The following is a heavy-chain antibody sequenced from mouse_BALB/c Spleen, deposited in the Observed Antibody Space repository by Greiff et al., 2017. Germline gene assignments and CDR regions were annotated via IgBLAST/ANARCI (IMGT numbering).Heavy chain of an antibody. J-gene: IGHJ4*01. CDR1: GFYLTSYG. V-gene: IGHV2-9*02. CDR2: IWAGGST. CDR3: ARASTATGGDY. Sequence: QVQLKQSGPGLVAPSQSLSITCTVSGFYLTSYGVHWVSQPPGKGLEWLGVIWAGGSTNYNSAHMSRLSISKDNSKSHVFLKINRLQTDDTAMDYCARASTATGGDYWGQGTTVTVSS. D-gene: IGHD1-2*01.